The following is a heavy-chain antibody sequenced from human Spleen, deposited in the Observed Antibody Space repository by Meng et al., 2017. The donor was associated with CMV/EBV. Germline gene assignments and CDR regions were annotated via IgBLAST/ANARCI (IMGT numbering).Heavy chain of an antibody. Sequence: VPGQGLEWMGWINPNSGGATHVQKFQGRVTLTRDTSITTVNMELSRLRSDDSAVYYCARAGAGYVSSRDGGVTPLSYVDFHFAMDVWGQGTTVTVSS. CDR2: INPNSGGA. J-gene: IGHJ6*02. D-gene: IGHD6-13*01. V-gene: IGHV1-2*02. CDR3: ARAGAGYVSSRDGGVTPLSYVDFHFAMDV.